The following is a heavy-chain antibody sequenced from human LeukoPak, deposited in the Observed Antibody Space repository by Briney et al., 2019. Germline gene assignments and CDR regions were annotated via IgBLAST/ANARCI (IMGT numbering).Heavy chain of an antibody. D-gene: IGHD3-9*01. J-gene: IGHJ5*02. CDR1: GGSISSGGYS. V-gene: IGHV4-30-2*01. CDR2: IYHSGST. CDR3: ASLTNWFDP. Sequence: SETLSLTCAVSGGSISSGGYSWSWIRQPPGKGLEWIAYIYHSGSTYYNPSLKSRVTISVDRSKYQFSLKLSSVTAADTAVYYCASLTNWFDPWGQGTLVTVSS.